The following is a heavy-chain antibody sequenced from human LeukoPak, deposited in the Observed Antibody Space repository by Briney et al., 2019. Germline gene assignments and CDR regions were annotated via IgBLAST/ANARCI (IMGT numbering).Heavy chain of an antibody. D-gene: IGHD2-15*01. CDR1: GSTFSSYW. V-gene: IGHV3-7*01. Sequence: GGSLRLSCAASGSTFSSYWMSWVRQAPGKGLEWVANIKQDGSEKYYVDSVKGRFTISRDNAKNSLYLQMNSLRAEDTAVYYCARDQGSPRYYYYYYMDVWGKGTTVTVSS. CDR3: ARDQGSPRYYYYYYMDV. J-gene: IGHJ6*03. CDR2: IKQDGSEK.